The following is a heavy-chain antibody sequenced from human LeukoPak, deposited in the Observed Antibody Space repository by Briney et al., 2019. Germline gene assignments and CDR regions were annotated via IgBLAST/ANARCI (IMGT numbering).Heavy chain of an antibody. CDR2: IYSGGST. V-gene: IGHV3-53*01. Sequence: GGSLRLSCAASGFTFSSYAMHWVRQAPGKGLEWVSVIYSGGSTYYADSVKGRFTISRDNSKNTLYLQMNSLRAEDTAVYYCARDGRYGDHEGEDYWGQGTLVTVSS. CDR1: GFTFSSYA. D-gene: IGHD4-17*01. J-gene: IGHJ4*02. CDR3: ARDGRYGDHEGEDY.